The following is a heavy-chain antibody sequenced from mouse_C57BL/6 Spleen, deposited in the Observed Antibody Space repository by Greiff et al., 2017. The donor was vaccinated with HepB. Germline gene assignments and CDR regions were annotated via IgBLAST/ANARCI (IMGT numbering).Heavy chain of an antibody. V-gene: IGHV1-52*01. CDR3: AREGFDSNPAWFAY. CDR2: IDPSDSET. J-gene: IGHJ3*01. Sequence: QVQLQQSGAELVRPGSSVKLSCKASGYTFTSYWMHWVKQRPIQGLEWIGNIDPSDSETHYNQKFKDKATLTVDKSSSTAYMQLSSLTSEDSAVYYCAREGFDSNPAWFAYWGQGTLVTVSA. D-gene: IGHD2-5*01. CDR1: GYTFTSYW.